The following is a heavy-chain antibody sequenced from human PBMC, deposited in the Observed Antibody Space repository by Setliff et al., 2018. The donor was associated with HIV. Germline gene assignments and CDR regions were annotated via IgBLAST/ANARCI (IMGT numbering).Heavy chain of an antibody. J-gene: IGHJ6*02. CDR2: VSHRGTT. CDR1: GDSISGGYY. CDR3: ARVAPKGYQLLFSSV. D-gene: IGHD2-2*01. V-gene: IGHV4-38-2*01. Sequence: SETLSLTCAVSGDSISGGYYWAWIRQAPGKGLEWVGSVSHRGTTYYKSSLKSRVTIAADTPKNQVSLNLRAVTAADTAVYYCARVAPKGYQLLFSSVWGQGTTVTVSS.